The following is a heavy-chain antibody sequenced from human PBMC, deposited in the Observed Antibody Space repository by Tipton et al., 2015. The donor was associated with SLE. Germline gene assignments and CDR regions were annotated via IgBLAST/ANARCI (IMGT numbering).Heavy chain of an antibody. CDR3: ARVMGYGSGTQWVWFDP. Sequence: TLSLTCTVSGGSISGYYWSWIRQPPGKGLEWIGEINHSGSTNYNPSLKSRVTISVDTSKNQFSLKLSSVTAADTAVYYCARVMGYGSGTQWVWFDPWGQGTLVTVSS. V-gene: IGHV4-34*01. D-gene: IGHD3-10*01. CDR1: GGSISGYY. J-gene: IGHJ5*02. CDR2: INHSGST.